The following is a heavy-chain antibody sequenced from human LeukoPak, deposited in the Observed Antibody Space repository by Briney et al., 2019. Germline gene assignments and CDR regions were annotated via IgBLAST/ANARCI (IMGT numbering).Heavy chain of an antibody. CDR2: IIPIFGTA. Sequence: AASVKVSCKASGGTFSSYAISWVRQAPGQGLEWMGGIIPIFGTANYAQKFQGRVTITTDESTSTAYMELSSLRSEDTAVYYCARDRGYSYGFVEAAVHFLNWFDPWGQGTLVTVSS. CDR1: GGTFSSYA. V-gene: IGHV1-69*05. D-gene: IGHD5-18*01. CDR3: ARDRGYSYGFVEAAVHFLNWFDP. J-gene: IGHJ5*02.